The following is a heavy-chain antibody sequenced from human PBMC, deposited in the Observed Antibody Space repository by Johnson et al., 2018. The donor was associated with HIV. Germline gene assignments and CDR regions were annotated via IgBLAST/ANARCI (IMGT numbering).Heavy chain of an antibody. CDR3: AKVSSQSSSWYDAFDM. V-gene: IGHV3-9*01. J-gene: IGHJ3*02. D-gene: IGHD6-13*01. CDR2: ISWNSGSI. CDR1: GFTFDDYA. Sequence: VQLVESGGGLVQPGRYLRLSCAASGFTFDDYAMHWVRQAPGKGLEWVSGISWNSGSIGYADSVKGRFTISRDNSKNTLYLQMNSLRAEDTAVYYCAKVSSQSSSWYDAFDMWGQGTMVTVSS.